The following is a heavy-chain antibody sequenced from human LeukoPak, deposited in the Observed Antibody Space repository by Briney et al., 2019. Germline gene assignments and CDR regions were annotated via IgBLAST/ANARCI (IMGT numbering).Heavy chain of an antibody. D-gene: IGHD6-6*01. V-gene: IGHV3-7*01. Sequence: GGSLRLSCAASGFTFSSYWMSWVRQAPGKGLEWVANIKQDGSEKYYVDSVKGRFTISRDNAKNSLYLQMNSLRAEDTAVYYCARDTWEYSSSSGDFDYWGQGTLVTVSS. J-gene: IGHJ4*02. CDR1: GFTFSSYW. CDR2: IKQDGSEK. CDR3: ARDTWEYSSSSGDFDY.